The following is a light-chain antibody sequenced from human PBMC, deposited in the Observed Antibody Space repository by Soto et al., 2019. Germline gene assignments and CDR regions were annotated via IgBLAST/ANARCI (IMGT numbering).Light chain of an antibody. V-gene: IGLV2-11*01. Sequence: QSVLTQPRSVSGSPAQSVTISCTGTSSDVGGYKYVSWYQQYPGKAPKVMTYDVSKRPSGVPDRFSGSKSGNTASLTISGLQAEDEADYYCCSYAGSYTFVFGSGTKVTVL. CDR1: SSDVGGYKY. CDR2: DVS. J-gene: IGLJ1*01. CDR3: CSYAGSYTFV.